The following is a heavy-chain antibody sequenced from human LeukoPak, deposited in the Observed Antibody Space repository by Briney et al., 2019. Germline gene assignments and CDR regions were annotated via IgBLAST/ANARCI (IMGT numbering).Heavy chain of an antibody. CDR1: GYTFTSYG. D-gene: IGHD1-1*01. V-gene: IGHV1-18*01. Sequence: ASVKVSCKASGYTFTSYGISWVRQAPGQGLEWMGWISAYNGNTNYAQKLQGRVTMTTDTSTSTVYMELSSLRSEDTAVYYCARAGTGTTNYFDYWGQGTLVTVSS. CDR3: ARAGTGTTNYFDY. J-gene: IGHJ4*02. CDR2: ISAYNGNT.